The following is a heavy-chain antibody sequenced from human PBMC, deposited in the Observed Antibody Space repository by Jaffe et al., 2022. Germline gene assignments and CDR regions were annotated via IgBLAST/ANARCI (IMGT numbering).Heavy chain of an antibody. CDR3: ASLRYYYDSSGYQYYFDY. D-gene: IGHD3-22*01. Sequence: QVQLQESGPGLVKPSQTLSLTCTVSGGSISSGSYYWSWIRQPAGKGLEWIGRIYTSGSTNYNPSLKSRVTISVDTSKNQFSLKLSSVTAADTAVYYCASLRYYYDSSGYQYYFDYWGQGTLVTVSS. CDR1: GGSISSGSYY. V-gene: IGHV4-61*02. CDR2: IYTSGST. J-gene: IGHJ4*02.